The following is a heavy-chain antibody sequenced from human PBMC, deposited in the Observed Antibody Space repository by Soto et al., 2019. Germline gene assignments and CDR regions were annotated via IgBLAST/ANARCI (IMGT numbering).Heavy chain of an antibody. D-gene: IGHD2-8*01. Sequence: LSLTCTVSGGSISYYYWSWIRQPPGKGLEWIGYMYYSGGSNYNPSLNSRVTISVDTSKNQFSLKLTSVTAADTAVYHCARGVYSNGSPCRGAIYYFQYGMDVCAQGTTVTVSS. CDR3: ARGVYSNGSPCRGAIYYFQYGMDV. CDR1: GGSISYYY. J-gene: IGHJ6*02. V-gene: IGHV4-59*01. CDR2: MYYSGGS.